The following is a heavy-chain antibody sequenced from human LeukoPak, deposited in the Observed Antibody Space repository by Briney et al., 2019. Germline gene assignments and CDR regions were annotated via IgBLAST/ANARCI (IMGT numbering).Heavy chain of an antibody. J-gene: IGHJ4*02. CDR1: GGSFSGYY. V-gene: IGHV4-34*01. Sequence: PSETLSLTCAVYGGSFSGYYWSWIRQPPGKGLEWIGEINHSGSTNYNPSLKSRVTISVDTSKNQFSLKLSSVTAADTAVYYCARGASHPFDYWGQGTLVTVSS. CDR2: INHSGST. CDR3: ARGASHPFDY.